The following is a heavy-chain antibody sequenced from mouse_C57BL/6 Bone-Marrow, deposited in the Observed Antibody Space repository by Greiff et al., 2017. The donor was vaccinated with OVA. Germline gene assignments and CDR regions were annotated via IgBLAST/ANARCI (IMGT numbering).Heavy chain of an antibody. CDR1: GYTFTDYE. Sequence: VKLMESGAELVRPGASVTLSCKASGYTFTDYEMHWVKQTPVHGLEWIGAIDPETGGTAYNQKFKGKAILTADKSSSTAYMELRSLTSEDSAVYYCTGITTVVDFDYWGQGTTLTVSS. D-gene: IGHD1-1*01. J-gene: IGHJ2*01. V-gene: IGHV1-15*01. CDR2: IDPETGGT. CDR3: TGITTVVDFDY.